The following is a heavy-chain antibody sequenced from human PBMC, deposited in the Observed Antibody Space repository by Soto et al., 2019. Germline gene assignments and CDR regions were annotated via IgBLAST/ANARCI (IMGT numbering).Heavy chain of an antibody. D-gene: IGHD6-13*01. CDR2: INPSGGST. CDR1: GYTFTSYY. CDR3: ARDKQQQLVAYYYYGMDV. V-gene: IGHV1-46*01. J-gene: IGHJ6*02. Sequence: ASVKFYCKASGYTFTSYYIHCVRQAPGQGLEWMGIINPSGGSTSYAQKFQGRVTMTRDTSTSTVYMELSSLRSEDTAVYYCARDKQQQLVAYYYYGMDVWGQGTTVTVSS.